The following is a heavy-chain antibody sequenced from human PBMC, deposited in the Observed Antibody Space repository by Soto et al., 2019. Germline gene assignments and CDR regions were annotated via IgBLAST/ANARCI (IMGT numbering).Heavy chain of an antibody. J-gene: IGHJ6*02. CDR2: ISPYNGHT. CDR3: ARDLTIVPATHPRLENYGMDV. Sequence: QVQLVQSAGEVKKPGASVKVSCKASGYSFTSYGISWVRRAPGQWREWMGWISPYNGHTQFVERFQGRVTMTTDTSTKTAYMELRNMRSDDTAHYYCARDLTIVPATHPRLENYGMDVWGQGTTVIVSS. CDR1: GYSFTSYG. D-gene: IGHD2-2*01. V-gene: IGHV1-18*01.